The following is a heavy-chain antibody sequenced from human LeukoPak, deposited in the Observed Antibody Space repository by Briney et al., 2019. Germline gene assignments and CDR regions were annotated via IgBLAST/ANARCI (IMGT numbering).Heavy chain of an antibody. V-gene: IGHV3-23*01. J-gene: IGHJ4*02. CDR1: GFNFNSYG. CDR2: ISGSGGST. Sequence: GGSLRLSCAASGFNFNSYGMHWVRQAPGKGLEWVSAISGSGGSTYYADSVKGRFTISRDNSQNTLYLQMNSLRAEDTAVYYCAKGLGAITIFGVVPFDYWGQGTLVSVSS. D-gene: IGHD3-3*01. CDR3: AKGLGAITIFGVVPFDY.